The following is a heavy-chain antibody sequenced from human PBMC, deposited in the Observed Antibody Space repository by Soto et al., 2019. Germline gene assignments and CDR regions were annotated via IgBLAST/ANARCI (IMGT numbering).Heavy chain of an antibody. CDR3: ARVIVPYNWNYYYGMDV. V-gene: IGHV3-48*03. J-gene: IGHJ6*02. CDR1: GFTFSSYE. CDR2: ISSSGSTI. D-gene: IGHD1-20*01. Sequence: LRLSCAASGFTFSSYEMNWVRQAPGKGLEWVSYISSSGSTIYYADSVKGRFTISRDNAKNSLYLQMNSLRAEDTAVYYCARVIVPYNWNYYYGMDVWGQGTTVTVSS.